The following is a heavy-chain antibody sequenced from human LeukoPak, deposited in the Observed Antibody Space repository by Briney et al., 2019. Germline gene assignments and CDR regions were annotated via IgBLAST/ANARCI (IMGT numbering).Heavy chain of an antibody. D-gene: IGHD1-26*01. CDR1: GFTFSSYS. CDR2: ISSSSSYI. CDR3: ARWELPGRAPAFDI. J-gene: IGHJ3*02. Sequence: GGSLRLSCAASGFTFSSYSMNWVRQAPGKGLEWVSSISSSSSYIYYADSVKGRFSISRDNAKNSLYLQMNSLRAEDTAVYYCARWELPGRAPAFDIWGQGTMVTVSS. V-gene: IGHV3-21*04.